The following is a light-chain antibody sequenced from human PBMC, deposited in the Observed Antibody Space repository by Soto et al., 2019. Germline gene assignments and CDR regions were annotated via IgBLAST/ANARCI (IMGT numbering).Light chain of an antibody. CDR1: QSISSW. CDR3: HKYNSYWT. CDR2: KAS. Sequence: DSQMTQSPSTLSASVGDRVTITCRASQSISSWLAWYQQKPGKAPKLLIYKASSLESGVPSRFSGSGSGTEFTLTSSSLQPYDFATYYCHKYNSYWTFGQGTKVEIK. J-gene: IGKJ1*01. V-gene: IGKV1-5*03.